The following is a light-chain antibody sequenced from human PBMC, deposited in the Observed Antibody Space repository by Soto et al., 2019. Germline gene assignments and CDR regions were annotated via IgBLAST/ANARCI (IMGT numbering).Light chain of an antibody. J-gene: IGKJ1*01. CDR1: QTISSW. Sequence: DIQMTQSPSTLSGSVGDSVTITCRASQTISSWLAWYQQKPGKAPKILIYKASTLKSGVQSRFSGSGSGTEFTLTIRSLQPDDFATYYCKQYNSYWTCGQGTKVDIK. CDR3: KQYNSYWT. V-gene: IGKV1-5*03. CDR2: KAS.